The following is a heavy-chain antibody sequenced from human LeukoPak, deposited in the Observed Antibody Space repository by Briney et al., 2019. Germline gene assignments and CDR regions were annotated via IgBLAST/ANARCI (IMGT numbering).Heavy chain of an antibody. CDR2: INPKSGAT. D-gene: IGHD6-19*01. Sequence: ASVKVSCKASGYTFTGNYMHWVRQAPGQGLEWVGWINPKSGATNYAQKFQGRVTMTRDTSICTVYMELSRLRSDDTAVYYCARGRPSSGSSGWGEYWGQGTLVTVSS. CDR1: GYTFTGNY. V-gene: IGHV1-2*02. CDR3: ARGRPSSGSSGWGEY. J-gene: IGHJ4*02.